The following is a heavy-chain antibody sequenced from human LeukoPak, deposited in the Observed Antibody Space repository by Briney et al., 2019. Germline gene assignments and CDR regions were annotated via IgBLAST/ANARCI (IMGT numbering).Heavy chain of an antibody. CDR1: GGSISSSSYY. CDR3: ARPSITMIVRC. J-gene: IGHJ4*02. Sequence: SETLSLTCTVSGGSISSSSYYWGWIRQPPGKGLEWIGSIYYSGSTYYNPSLKSRVTISVDTSKNQFSLKLSSVTAADTAVYYCARPSITMIVRCWGQGTLVTVSS. V-gene: IGHV4-39*01. D-gene: IGHD3-22*01. CDR2: IYYSGST.